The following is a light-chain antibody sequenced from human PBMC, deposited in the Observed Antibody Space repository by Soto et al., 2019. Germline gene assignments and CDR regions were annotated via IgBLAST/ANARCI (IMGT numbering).Light chain of an antibody. CDR2: GAS. CDR3: QQYGSSPIT. CDR1: QSVSSSY. V-gene: IGKV3-20*01. J-gene: IGKJ5*01. Sequence: EIVLTQSPGTLSLSPGERAPLSCRASQSVSSSYLAWYQQKPGQAPRLLIYGASSRATGIPDRFSGSGSGTDLTITISRLEPEDCAVYDCQQYGSSPITFGQGTRRENK.